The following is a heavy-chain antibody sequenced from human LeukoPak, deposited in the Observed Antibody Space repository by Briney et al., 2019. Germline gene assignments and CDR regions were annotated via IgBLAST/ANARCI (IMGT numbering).Heavy chain of an antibody. J-gene: IGHJ4*02. Sequence: PSETLSLTCTVSGGSISSGGYYWSWLRQHPGTGLEWIGYTYYSGSTYYNPSLKSRVTISVDTSKNQFSLKLSSVTAADTAVYYCARAASYYDSSGYYQKFDYWGQGTLVTVSS. CDR3: ARAASYYDSSGYYQKFDY. CDR2: TYYSGST. V-gene: IGHV4-31*03. D-gene: IGHD3-22*01. CDR1: GGSISSGGYY.